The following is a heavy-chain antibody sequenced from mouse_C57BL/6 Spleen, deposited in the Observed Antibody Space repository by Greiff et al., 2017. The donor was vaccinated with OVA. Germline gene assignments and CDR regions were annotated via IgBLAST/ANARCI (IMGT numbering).Heavy chain of an antibody. CDR3: ARRCYDGYYFDY. Sequence: QVQLQQPGAELVKPGASVKLSCKASGYTFTSYWMQWVKQRPGQGLEWIGEIDPSDGYTNYNQKFKGKATLTVDTSSSTAYMQLSSLASEDAAVYYCARRCYDGYYFDYWGQGTTLTVSS. D-gene: IGHD2-3*01. V-gene: IGHV1-50*01. J-gene: IGHJ2*01. CDR1: GYTFTSYW. CDR2: IDPSDGYT.